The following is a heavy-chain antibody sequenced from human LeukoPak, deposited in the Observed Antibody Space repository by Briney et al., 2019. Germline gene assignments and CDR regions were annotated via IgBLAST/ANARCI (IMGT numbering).Heavy chain of an antibody. V-gene: IGHV3-21*01. CDR1: GFSFSTYS. J-gene: IGHJ3*02. Sequence: GGSLRLPCAASGFSFSTYSMNWVRQAPGKGLDWVSSISSSGAYIYYADSVRGRFTISRDNAKNSLYLHMNSLRAEDTAVYYCARSYDLDAFDIWGQGTMVTVSS. CDR2: ISSSGAYI. D-gene: IGHD3-3*01. CDR3: ARSYDLDAFDI.